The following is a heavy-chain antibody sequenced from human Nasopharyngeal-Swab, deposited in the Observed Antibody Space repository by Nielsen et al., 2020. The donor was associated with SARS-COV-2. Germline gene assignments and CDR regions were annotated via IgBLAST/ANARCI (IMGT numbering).Heavy chain of an antibody. CDR2: ISYDGSNK. V-gene: IGHV3-30*04. Sequence: GGSLRLSCAASGFTFSSYAMHWVRQAPGKGLEWVAAISYDGSNKYYADSVKGRFTISRDNSKNTLYLQMNSLRAEDTAVYYCASSPCIAAPTGMDVWGQGTTVTVSS. D-gene: IGHD6-13*01. CDR3: ASSPCIAAPTGMDV. J-gene: IGHJ6*02. CDR1: GFTFSSYA.